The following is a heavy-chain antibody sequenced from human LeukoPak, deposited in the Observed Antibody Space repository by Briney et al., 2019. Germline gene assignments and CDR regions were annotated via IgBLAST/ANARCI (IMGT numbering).Heavy chain of an antibody. D-gene: IGHD2-2*01. CDR3: ASSPIVVVPGAVSLFDY. Sequence: PWETLSLTCAVYGGSFSGYYWSWIRQPPGKGLEWIGEINHSRSTNYNPSLKSRVTISVDTSKNQFSLKLSSVTAADTAVYYCASSPIVVVPGAVSLFDYWGQGTLVTVSS. CDR2: INHSRST. V-gene: IGHV4-34*01. J-gene: IGHJ4*02. CDR1: GGSFSGYY.